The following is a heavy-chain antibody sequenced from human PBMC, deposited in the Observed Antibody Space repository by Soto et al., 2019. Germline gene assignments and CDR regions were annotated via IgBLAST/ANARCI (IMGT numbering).Heavy chain of an antibody. CDR3: ARDRDNSNWPNFDS. CDR2: VLPFLDIT. J-gene: IGHJ4*02. CDR1: GGTFSIYT. D-gene: IGHD6-13*01. Sequence: QVQLVQSGSEVKKPGSSVRVSCKTSGGTFSIYTISWVRQAPGQGLEWMGRVLPFLDITSYSQSFQGRVTITADRSTTTAYMELSSLRSEDTAVYYCARDRDNSNWPNFDSWGQGTLVTVSS. V-gene: IGHV1-69*04.